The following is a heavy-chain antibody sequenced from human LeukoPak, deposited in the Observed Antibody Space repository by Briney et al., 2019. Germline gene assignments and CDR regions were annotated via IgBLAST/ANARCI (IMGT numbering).Heavy chain of an antibody. CDR3: ARAVGGAGWYYMDV. CDR1: GYSISSDYY. CDR2: IYHSGST. V-gene: IGHV4-38-2*02. J-gene: IGHJ6*03. Sequence: PSETLSLTCTVSGYSISSDYYWGWIRQPPGKGLEWIGSIYHSGSTYYNPSLKSRVTISVDTSKNQFSLKLSSVTAADTAVYYCARAVGGAGWYYMDVWGKGTTVTVSS. D-gene: IGHD1-14*01.